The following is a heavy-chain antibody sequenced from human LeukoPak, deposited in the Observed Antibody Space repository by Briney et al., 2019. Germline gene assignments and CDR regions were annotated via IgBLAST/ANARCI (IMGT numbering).Heavy chain of an antibody. CDR3: AREWLN. D-gene: IGHD3-22*01. J-gene: IGHJ4*02. V-gene: IGHV4-39*07. CDR2: NSGST. CDR1: GGSISSSSYY. Sequence: PSETLSLTCTVSGGSISSSSYYWGWIRQPPGKGLEWIGSNSGSTYYNPSLKSRVTISVDTSKNQFSLKLSSVTAADTAVYYCAREWLNWGQGTLVTVSS.